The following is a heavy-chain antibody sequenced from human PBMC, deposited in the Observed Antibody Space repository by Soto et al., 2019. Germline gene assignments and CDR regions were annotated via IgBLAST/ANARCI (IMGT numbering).Heavy chain of an antibody. CDR2: IYYSGST. V-gene: IGHV4-59*01. CDR1: GGSISSYY. D-gene: IGHD5-12*01. J-gene: IGHJ5*02. CDR3: AGNLEMASNWFDP. Sequence: SETLSLTCTVSGGSISSYYWSWIRQPPGKGLEWIGYIYYSGSTNYNPSLKSRVTISVDTSKNQFSLKLSSVTAADTAVYYCAGNLEMASNWFDPWGQGTLVTVS.